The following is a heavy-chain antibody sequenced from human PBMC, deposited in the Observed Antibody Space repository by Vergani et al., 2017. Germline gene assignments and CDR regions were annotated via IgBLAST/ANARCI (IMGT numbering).Heavy chain of an antibody. V-gene: IGHV1-8*01. Sequence: QVQLVQSGAEVKKPGASVKVSCRASGYSFSSYDISWVRQATGQWLEWMGWMNPNSGTTGYAQKFQGRVTMTTDTSTSTAYMELRSLRSDDTAVYYCAREQWLPIDYFDYWGQGTLVTVSS. CDR2: MNPNSGTT. CDR3: AREQWLPIDYFDY. CDR1: GYSFSSYD. J-gene: IGHJ4*02. D-gene: IGHD6-19*01.